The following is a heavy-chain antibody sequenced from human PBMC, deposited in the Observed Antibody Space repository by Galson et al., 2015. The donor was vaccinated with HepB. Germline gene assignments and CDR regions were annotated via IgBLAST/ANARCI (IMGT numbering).Heavy chain of an antibody. D-gene: IGHD2-2*01. CDR1: GYTFSVYY. J-gene: IGHJ4*02. CDR3: ARGVLPPALDY. CDR2: IIPNSGGT. Sequence: SVKVSCKASGYTFSVYYIHWVRQAPGQGLEWMGWIIPNSGGTTYSQKFQGRVTMTRDTSINTAYMELSSLRSDDAAVYYCARGVLPPALDYGGQGTLVTVSS. V-gene: IGHV1-2*02.